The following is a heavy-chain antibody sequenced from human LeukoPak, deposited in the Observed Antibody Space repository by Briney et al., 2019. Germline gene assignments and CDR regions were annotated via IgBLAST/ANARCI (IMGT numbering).Heavy chain of an antibody. V-gene: IGHV3-74*03. J-gene: IGHJ4*02. Sequence: PGGSLRLSCEASGFTFSSYWMHWVRQAPGKGLVWVSRINSDGSSTTYAGSVKGRFTISRDNAKNSLYLQMNSLRAEDTAVYYCARIPHPSPVGYWGQGTLVTVSS. D-gene: IGHD4-23*01. CDR2: INSDGSST. CDR1: GFTFSSYW. CDR3: ARIPHPSPVGY.